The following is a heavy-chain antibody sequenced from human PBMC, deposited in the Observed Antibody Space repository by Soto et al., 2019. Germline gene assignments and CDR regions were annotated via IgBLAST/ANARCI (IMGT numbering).Heavy chain of an antibody. CDR3: ARDTDNTPYYYYMDV. D-gene: IGHD4-4*01. V-gene: IGHV1-3*01. Sequence: ASVKPSCKACGDRFTSYAMHWVRQAPKQRLEWMGWINAGNGNTKYSQKFQGRVTITRDTSASTAYMELSSLRSEDTAVYYCARDTDNTPYYYYMDVWGKGTTVTVSS. CDR1: GDRFTSYA. CDR2: INAGNGNT. J-gene: IGHJ6*03.